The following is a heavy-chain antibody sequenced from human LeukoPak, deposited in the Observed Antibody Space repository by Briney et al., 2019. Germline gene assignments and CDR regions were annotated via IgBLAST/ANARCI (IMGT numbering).Heavy chain of an antibody. CDR1: DYSISNGYF. CDR3: TRDETYTSDWQSNHYFYYMDV. CDR2: LYHSGST. V-gene: IGHV4-38-2*02. Sequence: SETLSLTCSVSDYSISNGYFRGWIRQPPGKGLEWIGSLYHSGSTYYNPSPKSRVTISVDTSKNQFSLRLRSVTAADTAVYYCTRDETYTSDWQSNHYFYYMDVWGKGTTVTVSS. J-gene: IGHJ6*03. D-gene: IGHD6-19*01.